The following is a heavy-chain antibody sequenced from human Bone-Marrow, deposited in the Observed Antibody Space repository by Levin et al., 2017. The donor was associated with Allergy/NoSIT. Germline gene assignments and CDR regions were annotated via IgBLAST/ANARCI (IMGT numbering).Heavy chain of an antibody. CDR1: GFTFSIAA. Sequence: HAGGSLRLSCAASGFTFSIAAMSWVRQAPGKGLEWVSLISSSGANTYYADSVKGRFTISRDNSKNTLYLQMISLRAEDTAVYYCAKDMQLTYWGQGTLVTVSS. J-gene: IGHJ4*02. D-gene: IGHD2-2*01. CDR2: ISSSGANT. CDR3: AKDMQLTY. V-gene: IGHV3-23*01.